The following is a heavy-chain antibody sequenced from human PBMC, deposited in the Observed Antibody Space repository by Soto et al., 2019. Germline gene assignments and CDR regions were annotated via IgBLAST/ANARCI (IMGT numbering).Heavy chain of an antibody. CDR1: GYSFTNYC. CDR2: INPRTGST. J-gene: IGHJ2*01. CDR3: ARDGGLLTASWHYDL. V-gene: IGHV1-46*01. D-gene: IGHD2-15*01. Sequence: QVQLVQSGADVKKPGTSVKVSCKAAGYSFTNYCMYWVRQAPGQGLEWMGMINPRTGSTRYAQKFQDRFTLTRDTSTTTVYMELSTLISDDTAVYYCARDGGLLTASWHYDLWGHGNLVTVSS.